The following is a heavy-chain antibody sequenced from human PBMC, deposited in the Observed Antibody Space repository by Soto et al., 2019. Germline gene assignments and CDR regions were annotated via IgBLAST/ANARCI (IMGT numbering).Heavy chain of an antibody. V-gene: IGHV1-18*01. Sequence: QVQLVQSGGEVKKPGASVKLACTASGYTFTSYGISWVRQAPGQGLEWMGCISAHNGKTNYAQNVQGRVTITKDTSTRTAYMDLRSLRSDDTAVYYCARGGDVNYYHGMDVWCQGTTVTVSS. D-gene: IGHD5-12*01. J-gene: IGHJ6*02. CDR1: GYTFTSYG. CDR3: ARGGDVNYYHGMDV. CDR2: ISAHNGKT.